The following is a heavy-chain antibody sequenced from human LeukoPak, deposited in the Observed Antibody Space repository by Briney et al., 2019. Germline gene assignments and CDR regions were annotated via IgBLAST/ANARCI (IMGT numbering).Heavy chain of an antibody. CDR2: INERGTTM. D-gene: IGHD2-21*02. CDR1: GFTFSNYE. Sequence: GGSLRLSCAASGFTFSNYEMNWVRQAPGKGLEWVSYINERGTTMYYANSVKGRFTISRDNAKNSLCLQVNSLRAEDTAVYYCARELTHCGGDCHDYWGQGTLVTVSS. J-gene: IGHJ4*02. V-gene: IGHV3-48*03. CDR3: ARELTHCGGDCHDY.